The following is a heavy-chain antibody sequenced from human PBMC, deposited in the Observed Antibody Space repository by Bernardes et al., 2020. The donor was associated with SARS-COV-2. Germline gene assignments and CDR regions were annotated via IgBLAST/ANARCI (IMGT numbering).Heavy chain of an antibody. CDR2: INHSGGT. D-gene: IGHD3-10*01. CDR3: ARHLHYGSGSPIDY. V-gene: IGHV4-59*08. J-gene: IGHJ4*02. Sequence: SETLSLTCTVSGGSISSYYWSWIRQPPGKGLELIADINHSGGTNYSPSLKSRLTISVDTSKNQFSLKLSSVTAADTALYYCARHLHYGSGSPIDYWGQGTLVTVSS. CDR1: GGSISSYY.